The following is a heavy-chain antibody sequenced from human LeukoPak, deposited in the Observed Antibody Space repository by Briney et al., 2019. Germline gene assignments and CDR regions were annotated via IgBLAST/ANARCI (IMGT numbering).Heavy chain of an antibody. CDR3: ATCLAVASNYYFDY. J-gene: IGHJ4*02. CDR2: INHSGST. D-gene: IGHD6-19*01. Sequence: SETLSLTCAVYGGSFSGYYWSWIRQPPGKGLEWIGEINHSGSTNYNPSLKSRVTISVDTSMNQFSLKLSSVTAADTAVYYCATCLAVASNYYFDYWGQGTLVTVSS. CDR1: GGSFSGYY. V-gene: IGHV4-34*01.